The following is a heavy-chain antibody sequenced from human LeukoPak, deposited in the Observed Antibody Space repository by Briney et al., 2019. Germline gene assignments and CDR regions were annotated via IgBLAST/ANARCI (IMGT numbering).Heavy chain of an antibody. CDR2: IRSKANSYAT. Sequence: VGSLRLSCAASGFTFSGSAMHWVRQASGKGLEWVGRIRSKANSYATAYAASVKGRFTISRDDSKNTAYLQMNSLKTEDTAVYYCTRDIPEAVAGTDYWGQGTLVTVSS. CDR3: TRDIPEAVAGTDY. CDR1: GFTFSGSA. J-gene: IGHJ4*02. D-gene: IGHD6-19*01. V-gene: IGHV3-73*01.